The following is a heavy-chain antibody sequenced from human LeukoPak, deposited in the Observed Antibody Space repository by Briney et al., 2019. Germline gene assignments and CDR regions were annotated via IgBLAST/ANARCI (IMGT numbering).Heavy chain of an antibody. V-gene: IGHV4-59*01. Sequence: SETLSLTCTVSGGSISSYYWSWIRQPPGKGLEWIGDIYYSGSTNYNPALKSRVTISVDTSNNQFSLKLSSVTAADTAVYYCAREYSSGWYELMDYWGQGTLVTVSS. J-gene: IGHJ4*02. CDR3: AREYSSGWYELMDY. CDR2: IYYSGST. CDR1: GGSISSYY. D-gene: IGHD6-19*01.